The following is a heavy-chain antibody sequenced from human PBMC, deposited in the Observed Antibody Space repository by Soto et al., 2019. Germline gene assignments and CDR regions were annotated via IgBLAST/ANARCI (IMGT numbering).Heavy chain of an antibody. J-gene: IGHJ5*02. CDR2: IIPILGIA. D-gene: IGHD3-9*01. V-gene: IGHV1-69*02. CDR1: GGTFSSYT. Sequence: ASVKVSCKASGGTFSSYTISWVRQAPGQGLEWMGRIIPILGIANYAQKFQGRVTITADKSTSTAYMELSSLRSEDTAVYYCASSTGGPLRYFDWFPWFDPWGQGTLVTVSS. CDR3: ASSTGGPLRYFDWFPWFDP.